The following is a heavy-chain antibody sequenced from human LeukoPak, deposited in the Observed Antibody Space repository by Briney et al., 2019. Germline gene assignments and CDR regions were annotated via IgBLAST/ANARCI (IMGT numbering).Heavy chain of an antibody. CDR2: ISSSGSTI. CDR3: ARDDMTYYYDSSGYYYHSYFDY. CDR1: GFTFSSYE. V-gene: IGHV3-48*03. D-gene: IGHD3-22*01. Sequence: TGGSLRLSCAASGFTFSSYEMNWVRQAPGKGLEWVSYISSSGSTIYYADSVKGRFTISRDNAKNSLYLQMNSLRAEDTAVYYCARDDMTYYYDSSGYYYHSYFDYWGQGTLVTVSS. J-gene: IGHJ4*02.